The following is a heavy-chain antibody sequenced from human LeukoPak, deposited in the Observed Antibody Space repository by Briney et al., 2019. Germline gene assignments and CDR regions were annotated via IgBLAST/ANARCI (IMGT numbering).Heavy chain of an antibody. D-gene: IGHD3-22*01. J-gene: IGHJ4*02. Sequence: KPGGSLRLSCAASGFTFSDYYMSWIRQAPGKGLEWVSYISTSGCYTNYTDSVKGRFTISRDNAKNSLFLQMNSLRAEDTAVYYCARVASITMICDFWGQGTLVTVSS. CDR2: ISTSGCYT. CDR1: GFTFSDYY. V-gene: IGHV3-11*06. CDR3: ARVASITMICDF.